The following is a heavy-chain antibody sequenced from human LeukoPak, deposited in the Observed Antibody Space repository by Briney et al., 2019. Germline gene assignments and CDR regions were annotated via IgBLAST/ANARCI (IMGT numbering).Heavy chain of an antibody. CDR1: GLTFHYFG. J-gene: IGHJ4*02. D-gene: IGHD3-10*01. V-gene: IGHV3-23*01. CDR2: ISGGGDTT. Sequence: GGSLRLSCAASGLTFHYFGINWVRQAPGKGLEWVSGISGGGDTTSYTDSVKGRFAISRDTSNNTVYLQLNSLRAEDTAVYYCARESWYYYGSGSTLWGQGTLVTVSS. CDR3: ARESWYYYGSGSTL.